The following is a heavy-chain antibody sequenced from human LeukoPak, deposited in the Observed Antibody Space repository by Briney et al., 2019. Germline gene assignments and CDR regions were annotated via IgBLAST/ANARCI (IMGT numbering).Heavy chain of an antibody. CDR2: IKQDGSDK. D-gene: IGHD3-3*01. CDR3: ARGVPYDSWSGPHYSDY. Sequence: GGSLRLSCAASGFTFSSFWMSWVRQAPGKGLEWVANIKQDGSDKYYVDSVKGRFTISRDSAKNSLYLQMNSLRAEDTAVYYCARGVPYDSWSGPHYSDYWGQGTLVTVSS. J-gene: IGHJ4*02. CDR1: GFTFSSFW. V-gene: IGHV3-7*01.